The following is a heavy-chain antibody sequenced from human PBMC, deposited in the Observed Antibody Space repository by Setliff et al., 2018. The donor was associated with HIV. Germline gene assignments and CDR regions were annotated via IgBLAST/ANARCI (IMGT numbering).Heavy chain of an antibody. CDR1: GYNFTDYD. CDR3: ARSGWIQLWFNYYYGMDV. J-gene: IGHJ6*02. Sequence: SVKVSCKASGYNFTDYDINWVRQATGQGLEWMGWMNPNNGNTGYAQKFQGRVTMTRNTSISTAYMELSSPRSEDTAVYYCARSGWIQLWFNYYYGMDVWGQGTTVTVSS. D-gene: IGHD5-18*01. V-gene: IGHV1-8*02. CDR2: MNPNNGNT.